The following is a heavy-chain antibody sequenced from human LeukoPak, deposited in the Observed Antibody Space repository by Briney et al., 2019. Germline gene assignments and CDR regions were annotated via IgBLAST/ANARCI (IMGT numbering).Heavy chain of an antibody. CDR1: GFTFSDYW. CDR3: ARFSRVQSSF. Sequence: GGSLRLSCAASGFTFSDYWMSWVRQAPGKGLEWVANIRQDGSDKQYVDSIKGRFTISRDNAKNTLYLQMDSLRVEDTAIYYCARFSRVQSSFWGQGTLVTVS. V-gene: IGHV3-7*01. CDR2: IRQDGSDK. D-gene: IGHD4/OR15-4a*01. J-gene: IGHJ4*02.